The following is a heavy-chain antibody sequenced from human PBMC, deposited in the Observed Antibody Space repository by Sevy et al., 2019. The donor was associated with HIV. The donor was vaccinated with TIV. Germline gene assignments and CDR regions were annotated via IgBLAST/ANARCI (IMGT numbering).Heavy chain of an antibody. CDR2: ISGSGGST. Sequence: GGSLRLSCAASGFTFSTYAMTWVRQAPGKGLEWVSVISGSGGSTYYADSVQGRFTITRDISKNTSYLQMNSLRPEDTAVYYCAKDRVSGTYYTGDFDCWGQGTLVTVSS. CDR1: GFTFSTYA. D-gene: IGHD3-10*01. V-gene: IGHV3-23*01. CDR3: AKDRVSGTYYTGDFDC. J-gene: IGHJ4*02.